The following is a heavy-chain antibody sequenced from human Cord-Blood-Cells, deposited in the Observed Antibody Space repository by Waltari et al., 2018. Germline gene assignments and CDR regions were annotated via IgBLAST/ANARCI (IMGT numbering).Heavy chain of an antibody. J-gene: IGHJ1*01. CDR1: GYTLTEFT. V-gene: IGHV1-24*01. Sequence: QVQLVQPGAGGTKPGVSLKVSCKVCGYTLTEFTMQLVRQDPGKGLEWMGGFDPEDGETIYAQKFRGRVTMTEDTSTDTAYMELSSLRSEDTAVYYCATATYSSSWYGYFQHWGKGTLVTVSS. CDR2: FDPEDGET. CDR3: ATATYSSSWYGYFQH. D-gene: IGHD6-13*01.